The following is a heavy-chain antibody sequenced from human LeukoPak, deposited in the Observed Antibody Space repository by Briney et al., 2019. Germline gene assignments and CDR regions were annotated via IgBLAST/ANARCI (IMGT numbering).Heavy chain of an antibody. Sequence: PGGSLRLSCAASGFTFSSYAMSWVRQAPGKGLEWVSTFSGSGGSTHYADSVKGRFTISRDNSKNTLYLQMNSLRAEDTAVYYCAKRADDSSGYYAAGTFDIWGQGTMVTVSS. CDR1: GFTFSSYA. D-gene: IGHD3-22*01. J-gene: IGHJ3*02. CDR2: FSGSGGST. V-gene: IGHV3-23*01. CDR3: AKRADDSSGYYAAGTFDI.